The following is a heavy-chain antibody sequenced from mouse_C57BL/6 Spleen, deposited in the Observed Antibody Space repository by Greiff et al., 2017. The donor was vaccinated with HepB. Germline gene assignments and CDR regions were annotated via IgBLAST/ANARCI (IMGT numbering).Heavy chain of an antibody. V-gene: IGHV5-17*01. CDR2: ISSGSSTI. CDR1: GFTFSDYG. Sequence: EVNVVESGGGLVKPGGSLKLSCAASGFTFSDYGMHWVRQAPEKGLEWVAYISSGSSTIYYADTVKGRFTISRDNAKNTLFLQMTSLRSEDTAMYYCARGKNYDGDWYFDVWGTGTTVTVSS. D-gene: IGHD2-4*01. CDR3: ARGKNYDGDWYFDV. J-gene: IGHJ1*03.